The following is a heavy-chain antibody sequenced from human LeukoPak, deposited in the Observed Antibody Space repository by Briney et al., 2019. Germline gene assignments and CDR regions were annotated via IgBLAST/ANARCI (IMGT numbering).Heavy chain of an antibody. V-gene: IGHV4-59*01. D-gene: IGHD3-10*01. CDR3: ARGVLPFP. Sequence: PSETLSLTCTVSGGSISPYYWTRIRQPPGKGLEWIGYIHYSGSTNYNPSLKSRVTMSVDTSKNQFSLRLSSVTAADTAVYYCARGVLPFPWGQGTLVTVSS. CDR2: IHYSGST. CDR1: GGSISPYY. J-gene: IGHJ5*02.